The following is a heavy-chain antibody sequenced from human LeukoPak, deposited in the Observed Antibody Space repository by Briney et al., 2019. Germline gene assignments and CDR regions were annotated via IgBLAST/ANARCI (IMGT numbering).Heavy chain of an antibody. V-gene: IGHV4-59*01. CDR2: IYYSGST. CDR1: GGSISSYY. Sequence: SETLSLTCTVSGGSISSYYWSWIRQPPGKGLEWIGYIYYSGSTNYNPPLKSRVTISVDTSKNQFSLKLSSVTAADTAVYYCARDGCSGGSCRGGGSWFDPWGQGTLVTVSS. CDR3: ARDGCSGGSCRGGGSWFDP. J-gene: IGHJ5*02. D-gene: IGHD2-15*01.